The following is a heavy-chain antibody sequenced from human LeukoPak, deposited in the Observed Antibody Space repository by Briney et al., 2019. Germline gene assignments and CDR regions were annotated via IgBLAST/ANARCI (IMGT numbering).Heavy chain of an antibody. Sequence: ESLRPSCAASGFTFTTYWMSWVRQAPGKGLEWVANIKQDGTEKYYVDPVKGRFTISRDNAKNSLYLQMNSLRAEDTALYYCARAYLYYYDSSGYSTYYFDYWGQGTLVTVSS. CDR2: IKQDGTEK. D-gene: IGHD3-22*01. J-gene: IGHJ4*02. CDR1: GFTFTTYW. V-gene: IGHV3-7*03. CDR3: ARAYLYYYDSSGYSTYYFDY.